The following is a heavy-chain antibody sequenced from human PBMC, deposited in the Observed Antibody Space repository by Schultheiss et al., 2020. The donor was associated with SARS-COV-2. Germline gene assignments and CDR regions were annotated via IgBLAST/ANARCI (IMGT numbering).Heavy chain of an antibody. CDR1: GYTFTSYA. Sequence: ASVKVSCKASGYTFTSYAMHWVRQAPGQRLEWMGWIIAGNGNTKYSQKFQGRVTITRDTSASTAYMELRSLRSDDTALYYCARQAGNWFDPWGQGTLVTVSS. CDR3: ARQAGNWFDP. J-gene: IGHJ5*02. CDR2: IIAGNGNT. D-gene: IGHD3-10*01. V-gene: IGHV1-3*01.